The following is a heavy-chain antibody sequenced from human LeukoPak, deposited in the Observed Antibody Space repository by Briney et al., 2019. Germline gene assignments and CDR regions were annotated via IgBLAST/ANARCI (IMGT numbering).Heavy chain of an antibody. J-gene: IGHJ4*02. D-gene: IGHD3-22*01. Sequence: SETLSLTCTVSGGSISSSSYYWGWIRQPPGKGLEWIGSIYYSGSTYYNPSLKSRVTISVDTSKNQFSLKLSSVTAADTAVYYCARDYGYYGSRWDYWGQGTLVTVSS. CDR2: IYYSGST. CDR3: ARDYGYYGSRWDY. CDR1: GGSISSSSYY. V-gene: IGHV4-39*07.